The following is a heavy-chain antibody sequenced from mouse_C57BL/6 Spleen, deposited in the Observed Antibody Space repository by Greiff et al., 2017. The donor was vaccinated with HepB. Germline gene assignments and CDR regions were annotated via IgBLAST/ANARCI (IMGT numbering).Heavy chain of an antibody. D-gene: IGHD1-1*01. Sequence: QVQLKQSGAELARPGASVKMSCKASGYTFTSYTMHWVKQRPGQGLEWIGYINPSSGYTKYNQKFKDKATLTADKSSSTAYMQLSSLTSEDSAVYYCARGVVGDYFDYWGQGTTLTVSS. CDR1: GYTFTSYT. J-gene: IGHJ2*01. CDR3: ARGVVGDYFDY. V-gene: IGHV1-4*01. CDR2: INPSSGYT.